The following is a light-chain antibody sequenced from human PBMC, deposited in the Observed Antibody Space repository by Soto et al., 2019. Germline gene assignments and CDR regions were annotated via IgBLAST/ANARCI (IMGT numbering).Light chain of an antibody. CDR1: QSVSSD. CDR3: QQFHNWPRT. J-gene: IGKJ1*01. Sequence: EVVLTQSPATLSLSPGDRATLSCRASQSVSSDLAWYQQKPGQAPRLLIYGASTRAAGIPARFSGSGSGTEFTLTITSLQSEDFAVYYCQQFHNWPRTFGQGTKVDIK. CDR2: GAS. V-gene: IGKV3-15*01.